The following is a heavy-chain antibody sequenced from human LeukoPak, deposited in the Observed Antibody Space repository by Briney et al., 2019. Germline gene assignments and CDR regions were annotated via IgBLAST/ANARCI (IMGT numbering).Heavy chain of an antibody. CDR2: IIPIFGTA. J-gene: IGHJ3*02. Sequence: ASVKVSCKASGGTFSSYAINWVRQAPGQGLEWMGGIIPIFGTANYAQKFQGRVTITADKSTSTAYMELSSLRSEDTAVYYCAASDSSGYYPIMGGDAFDIWGQGTMVTVSS. CDR1: GGTFSSYA. V-gene: IGHV1-69*06. D-gene: IGHD3-22*01. CDR3: AASDSSGYYPIMGGDAFDI.